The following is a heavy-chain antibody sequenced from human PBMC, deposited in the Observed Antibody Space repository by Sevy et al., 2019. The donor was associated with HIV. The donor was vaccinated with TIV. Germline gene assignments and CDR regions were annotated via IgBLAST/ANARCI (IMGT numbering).Heavy chain of an antibody. J-gene: IGHJ4*02. D-gene: IGHD5-18*01. CDR1: GFTFSSYG. V-gene: IGHV3-30*18. Sequence: GGYLRLSCAASGFTFSSYGMHWVRQAPGKGLEWVAVISYDGSNKYYADSVKGRFTISRDNSKNTLYLQMNSLRAEDTAVYYCAKDTTTIQLWFVFDYWGQGTLVTVSS. CDR3: AKDTTTIQLWFVFDY. CDR2: ISYDGSNK.